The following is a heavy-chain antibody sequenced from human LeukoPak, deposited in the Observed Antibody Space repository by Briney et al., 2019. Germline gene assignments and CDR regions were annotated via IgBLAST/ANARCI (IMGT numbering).Heavy chain of an antibody. CDR2: ISAYNGYT. CDR3: AREYGGGDCYFDY. D-gene: IGHD2-21*01. Sequence: ASVKVSCKDSGYTFTSYGISWVRQAPGQGLEWVGGISAYNGYTNYTQKLQGRVTMTTDTYTSTAYMELRSLRSDDAAVYYCAREYGGGDCYFDYWGQGTLVTVSA. V-gene: IGHV1-18*01. J-gene: IGHJ4*02. CDR1: GYTFTSYG.